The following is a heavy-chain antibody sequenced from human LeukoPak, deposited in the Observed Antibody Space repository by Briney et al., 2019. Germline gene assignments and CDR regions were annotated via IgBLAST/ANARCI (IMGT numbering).Heavy chain of an antibody. V-gene: IGHV3-11*04. CDR2: ISSSGSSI. J-gene: IGHJ4*02. Sequence: GGSLRLSCAVSGFTFSDYYMSWIRQAPGKGLEWVSYISSSGSSIYSADSVKGRFTISRDNAKNSLYLQMNSLRAEDTAVYYCARVGRYSSSSGDYWGQGTLVTVSS. CDR1: GFTFSDYY. D-gene: IGHD6-6*01. CDR3: ARVGRYSSSSGDY.